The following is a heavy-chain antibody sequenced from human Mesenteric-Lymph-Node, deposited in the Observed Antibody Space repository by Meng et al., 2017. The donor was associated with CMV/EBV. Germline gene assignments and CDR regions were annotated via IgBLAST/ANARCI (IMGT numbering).Heavy chain of an antibody. D-gene: IGHD6-19*01. CDR2: VHYTGST. J-gene: IGHJ5*02. CDR1: GDSISSFYY. CDR3: ARPFPSWQSPRLDPFGA. Sequence: QLELRESGPGQVKPSENLSLPCTVSGDSISSFYYWGWIRQPPGRGLEWIGSVHYTGSTYYSPSLKSRVTVSVDTSKNQFSLRLTSVTAADTAVYYCARPFPSWQSPRLDPFGAWGQGTQVTVSS. V-gene: IGHV4-39*01.